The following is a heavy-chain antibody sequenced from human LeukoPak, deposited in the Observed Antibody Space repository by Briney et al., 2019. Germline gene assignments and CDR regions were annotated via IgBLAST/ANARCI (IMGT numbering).Heavy chain of an antibody. CDR3: ARGKITIFGVVIDYYYYYMDV. D-gene: IGHD3-3*01. CDR1: GGTFSSYA. V-gene: IGHV1-69*05. CDR2: IIPIFGTA. Sequence: SVKVSCKASGGTFSSYAISWVRQAPGQGLEWMGGIIPIFGTASYAQKFQGRVTITTDESTSTAYMELSSLRSEDTAVYYCARGKITIFGVVIDYYYYYMDVWGKGTTVTVSS. J-gene: IGHJ6*03.